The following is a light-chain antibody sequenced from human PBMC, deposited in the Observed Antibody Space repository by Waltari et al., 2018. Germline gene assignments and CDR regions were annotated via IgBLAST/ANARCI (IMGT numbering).Light chain of an antibody. Sequence: QSALIQPASVSGSPGQSITISCTGTSSNIGSYNLFSWYQQYPGKAPKGMIYEVYKRPSGVSNRFSGSKSGNTASLTISGLQAEDETDYYCCSYAGSNSWVFGGGTKVTVL. CDR1: SSNIGSYNL. CDR2: EVY. J-gene: IGLJ3*02. V-gene: IGLV2-23*02. CDR3: CSYAGSNSWV.